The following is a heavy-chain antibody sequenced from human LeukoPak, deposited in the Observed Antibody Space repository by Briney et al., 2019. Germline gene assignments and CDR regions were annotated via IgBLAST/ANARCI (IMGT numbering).Heavy chain of an antibody. D-gene: IGHD3-22*01. Sequence: TLSLTCTVSGGSISSYYWSWIRQPPGKALEWLALIYWDDDKRYSPSLKSRLTITKDTSKNQVVLTMTNMDPVDTATYYCAHRGVVYAFDIWGQGTMVTVSS. CDR2: IYWDDDK. CDR3: AHRGVVYAFDI. J-gene: IGHJ3*02. V-gene: IGHV2-5*08. CDR1: GGSISSYYW.